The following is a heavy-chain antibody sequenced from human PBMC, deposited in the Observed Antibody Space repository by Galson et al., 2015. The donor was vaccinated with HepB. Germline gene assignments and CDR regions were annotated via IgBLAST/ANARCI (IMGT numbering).Heavy chain of an antibody. CDR1: GFTFSAHG. D-gene: IGHD5-12*01. CDR2: IQYHGNDI. CDR3: AKDLRDIGYDYRPRRYYYYAVDV. V-gene: IGHV3-30*02. J-gene: IGHJ6*02. Sequence: SLRLSCAASGFTFSAHGMHWVRQAPGKGLEWVAFIQYHGNDIYYGDSVKGRFTISRDNSKNQLYLQMDSLRREDTAVYYCAKDLRDIGYDYRPRRYYYYAVDVWGQGTTVTVSS.